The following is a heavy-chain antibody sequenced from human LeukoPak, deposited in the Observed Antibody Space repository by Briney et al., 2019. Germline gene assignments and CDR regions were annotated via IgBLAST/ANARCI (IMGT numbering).Heavy chain of an antibody. V-gene: IGHV5-51*01. CDR1: RYSFTSYW. Sequence: GESLKISCKGSRYSFTSYWIGWVRQMPGKGLERMGIIYPGGSDTRYSPSFQGQVTISADKSISTAYLQWSSLKASDTAMYYCARCLIGVTTVDYWGQRTLVTVSS. CDR2: IYPGGSDT. CDR3: ARCLIGVTTVDY. D-gene: IGHD4-17*01. J-gene: IGHJ4*02.